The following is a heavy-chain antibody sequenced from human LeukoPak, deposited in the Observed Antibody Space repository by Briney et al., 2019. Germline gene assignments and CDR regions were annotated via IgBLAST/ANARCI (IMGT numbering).Heavy chain of an antibody. J-gene: IGHJ5*02. D-gene: IGHD6-13*01. Sequence: PSETLSLTCTVSGGSISSFYWSWIRQPPGKGLEWIGYIYYSGSTNYNPSLKSRVTISVDTSKNQFSLKLSSVTAADTAVYYCARGIVYSSSWSRGYNWFDPWGQGTLVTVSS. V-gene: IGHV4-59*12. CDR3: ARGIVYSSSWSRGYNWFDP. CDR2: IYYSGST. CDR1: GGSISSFY.